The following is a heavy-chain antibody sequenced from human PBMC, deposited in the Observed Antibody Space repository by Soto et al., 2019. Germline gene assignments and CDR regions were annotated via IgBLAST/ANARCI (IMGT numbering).Heavy chain of an antibody. D-gene: IGHD1-1*01. Sequence: QVQLVESGGGVVQPGRSLRLSCAASGFTFSSYGMHWVRQAPGQGLERVAVISHDGSNKYYADSVKGRFTISRDNSKNMLYLQMNSLGAEDTALYYCANVLNVFDTWGLVTMVTVSS. V-gene: IGHV3-30*18. J-gene: IGHJ3*02. CDR2: ISHDGSNK. CDR1: GFTFSSYG. CDR3: ANVLNVFDT.